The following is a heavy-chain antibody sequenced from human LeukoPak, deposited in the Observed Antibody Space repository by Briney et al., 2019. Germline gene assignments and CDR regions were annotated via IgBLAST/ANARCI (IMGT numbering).Heavy chain of an antibody. CDR2: IIPILGIA. D-gene: IGHD6-13*01. J-gene: IGHJ4*02. CDR1: GGTFSSYA. CDR3: ARVGQQLAGLDY. Sequence: GASAKVSCKASGGTFSSYAISWVRQAPGQGLEWMGRIIPILGIANYAQKFQGRVTITADKSTSTAYMELSSLRSEDTAVYYCARVGQQLAGLDYWGQGTLVTVSS. V-gene: IGHV1-69*04.